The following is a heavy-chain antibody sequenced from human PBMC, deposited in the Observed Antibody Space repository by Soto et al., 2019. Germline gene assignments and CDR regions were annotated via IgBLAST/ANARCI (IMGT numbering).Heavy chain of an antibody. CDR1: GFTFSSYA. CDR2: ISGSGGST. V-gene: IGHV3-23*01. Sequence: GGSLRLSCAASGFTFSSYAMSWVRQAPGKGLEWVSAISGSGGSTYYADSVKGRFTISRDNSKNTLYLQMNSLSAEDTAVYYCAKDKGEYYDSSGDNAGYYYYGMDVWGQGTTDTVSS. J-gene: IGHJ6*02. D-gene: IGHD3-22*01. CDR3: AKDKGEYYDSSGDNAGYYYYGMDV.